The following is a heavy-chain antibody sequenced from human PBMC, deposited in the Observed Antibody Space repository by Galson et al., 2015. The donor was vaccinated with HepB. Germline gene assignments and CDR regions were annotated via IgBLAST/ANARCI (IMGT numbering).Heavy chain of an antibody. V-gene: IGHV3-21*01. D-gene: IGHD3-10*01. J-gene: IGHJ4*02. Sequence: SLRLSCAASGFSFSSYTMNWVRQAPGEGLEWVSSISRRRNFIYYVDSVKGRFTISRDNAKKSLYLQMNSLRAEDTAVYYCARIFGELPNFDYWGQGTLVTVSS. CDR1: GFSFSSYT. CDR3: ARIFGELPNFDY. CDR2: ISRRRNFI.